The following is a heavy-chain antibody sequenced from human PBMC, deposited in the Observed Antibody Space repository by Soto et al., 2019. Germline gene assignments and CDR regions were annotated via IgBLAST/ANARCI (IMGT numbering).Heavy chain of an antibody. V-gene: IGHV1-69*06. D-gene: IGHD1-26*01. CDR1: GGTFSTHG. CDR3: ARDRDREWFDP. CDR2: IIPMFGTA. Sequence: QVQLVQSGAEVKKPGSSVKVSCKASGGTFSTHGISWVRQAPGQGLEWMGGIIPMFGTANYAQKFQGRVTITADKFTRTAYMELRSLRSEDTAVYYCARDRDREWFDPWGQGTLVTVPS. J-gene: IGHJ5*02.